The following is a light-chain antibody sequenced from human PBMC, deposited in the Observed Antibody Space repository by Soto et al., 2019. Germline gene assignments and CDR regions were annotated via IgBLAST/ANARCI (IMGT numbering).Light chain of an antibody. CDR2: GNG. CDR3: QSYDSSLSGSEV. CDR1: SSNIGAGHD. V-gene: IGLV1-40*01. Sequence: QSALTQPPSVSGAPGQRVTISCTGSSSNIGAGHDVHWYQHLPGTTPKLLIYGNGNRPSGVPDRFSGSKSGTSASLAITGLQAEDEADYYCQSYDSSLSGSEVFGTGTKVTVL. J-gene: IGLJ1*01.